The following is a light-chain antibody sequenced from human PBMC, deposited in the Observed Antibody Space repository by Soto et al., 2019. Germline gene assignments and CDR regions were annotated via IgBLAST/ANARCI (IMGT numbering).Light chain of an antibody. CDR2: GAS. CDR3: HDYGYGADT. V-gene: IGKV3-20*01. CDR1: ESVRNNS. J-gene: IGKJ2*01. Sequence: LILTQSPGTLSSSPGERATLSCRASESVRNNSLAWYQQHPGQAPRLLIFGASSRATGSPATFPGTASGADFSLTISRLEPDASAVYGCHDYGYGADTFGQGTKLDIK.